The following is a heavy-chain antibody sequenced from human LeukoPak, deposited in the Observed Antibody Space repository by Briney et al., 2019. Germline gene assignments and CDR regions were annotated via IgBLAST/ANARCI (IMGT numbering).Heavy chain of an antibody. Sequence: QGSSLRLSCAGSGFTFGGYGMHWFRRTPGKGLEWVAVIAYDGSRAFYADSVKGRFTISRDNSKNTMSVQMDDLRAEDTAVYYCTRYNNDHFDYWGQGTLVTVSS. D-gene: IGHD1-14*01. J-gene: IGHJ4*02. V-gene: IGHV3-33*01. CDR1: GFTFGGYG. CDR3: TRYNNDHFDY. CDR2: IAYDGSRA.